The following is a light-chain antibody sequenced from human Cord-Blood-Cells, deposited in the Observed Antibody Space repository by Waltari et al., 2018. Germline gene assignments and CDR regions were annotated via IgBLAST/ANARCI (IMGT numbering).Light chain of an antibody. CDR3: AAWDDSLSGYV. J-gene: IGLJ1*01. V-gene: IGLV1-47*01. CDR1: SSNLGRHY. CDR2: RNN. Sequence: QSVLTQPPSASGTPGQRATISCSGSSSNLGRHYVYWYQQLPGTAPKLLIYRNNQRPSGVPDRFSGSKSGTSASLAISGLRSEDEADYYCAAWDDSLSGYVFGTGTKVTVL.